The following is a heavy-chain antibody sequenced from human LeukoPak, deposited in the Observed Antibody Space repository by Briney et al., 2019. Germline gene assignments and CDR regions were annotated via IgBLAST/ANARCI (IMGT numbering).Heavy chain of an antibody. CDR2: INPDGSVT. CDR3: ARNRGYFDY. J-gene: IGHJ4*02. CDR1: GFTFSSYW. D-gene: IGHD2/OR15-2a*01. V-gene: IGHV3-74*01. Sequence: PGGSLRLSCAASGFTFSSYWMHWVRQPPGKGLVWVSRINPDGSVTTHADSVEGRFTISRDNSKNTLYLQMNSLRAEDTAVYYCARNRGYFDYWGQGTLVTVSS.